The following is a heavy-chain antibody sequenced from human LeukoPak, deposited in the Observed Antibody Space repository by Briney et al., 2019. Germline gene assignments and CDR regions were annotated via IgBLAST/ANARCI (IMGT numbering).Heavy chain of an antibody. Sequence: SETLSLTCTVSGGSISSGSYYWSWIRQPAGKGLEWIGRIYTTGSTNYNPSLKSRVTISVDTSNNQFSLKLTSVTAADAAMYYCARSLHPHLAVAGPNFDYWGQGTLVTVSS. V-gene: IGHV4-61*02. CDR2: IYTTGST. CDR1: GGSISSGSYY. CDR3: ARSLHPHLAVAGPNFDY. J-gene: IGHJ4*02. D-gene: IGHD6-19*01.